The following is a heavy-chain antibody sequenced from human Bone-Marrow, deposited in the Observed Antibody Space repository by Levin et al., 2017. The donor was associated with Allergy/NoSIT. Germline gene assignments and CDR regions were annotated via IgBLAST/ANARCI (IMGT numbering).Heavy chain of an antibody. CDR1: GFTLSVYS. CDR2: TTSRSSSI. J-gene: IGHJ4*02. Sequence: PGGSLRLSCAASGFTLSVYSMSWVRRAPGKGLEWVSSTTSRSSSIHYADSVKGRFTISRDNAKNSLYLQMNRLRAEDTAVYYCVGQNDYGNYLNEYWGQGTLVTVSS. V-gene: IGHV3-21*01. CDR3: VGQNDYGNYLNEY. D-gene: IGHD4-11*01.